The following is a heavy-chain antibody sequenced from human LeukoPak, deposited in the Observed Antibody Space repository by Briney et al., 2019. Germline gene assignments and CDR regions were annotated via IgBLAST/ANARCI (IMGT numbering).Heavy chain of an antibody. Sequence: ASVKLSCKASGYTFTNYYIHWVRQAPGQGLEWMGIINPTGGGTSNAQKFQGRVTMTRATSTSTVYMDLSSLRSEDTAVYYWARRGDYGDSLSYYTMDVWGQGTTVTVSS. D-gene: IGHD4-17*01. V-gene: IGHV1-46*01. CDR2: INPTGGGT. CDR3: ARRGDYGDSLSYYTMDV. J-gene: IGHJ6*02. CDR1: GYTFTNYY.